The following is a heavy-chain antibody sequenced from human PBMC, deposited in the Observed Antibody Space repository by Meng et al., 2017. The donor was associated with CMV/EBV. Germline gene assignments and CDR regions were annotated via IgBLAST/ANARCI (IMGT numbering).Heavy chain of an antibody. J-gene: IGHJ4*02. V-gene: IGHV4-30-4*08. CDR2: IYYSGST. Sequence: QVPAHESGTVLVKPSQTLSLTCTVSGGSISSGDYYWSWIRQPPGKGLEWMGYIYYSGSTYYNPSLKSRVTISVDTSKNQFSLKLSSVTAPDTAVYYCAREGDNPFDYWGQGTLVTVFS. CDR3: AREGDNPFDY. D-gene: IGHD2-21*02. CDR1: GGSISSGDYY.